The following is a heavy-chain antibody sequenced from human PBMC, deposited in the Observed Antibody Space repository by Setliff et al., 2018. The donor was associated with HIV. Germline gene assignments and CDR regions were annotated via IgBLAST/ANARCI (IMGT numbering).Heavy chain of an antibody. Sequence: ASVKVSCKASGYRFSSYGITWARHAPGQGLEWMRWINVHNGDTKFAQRFQDRLTMTTDTSTTTAYMDLRSLRSDDTAVYYCARGLPADGYAFDLWGQGTMVTVSS. CDR1: GYRFSSYG. CDR2: INVHNGDT. D-gene: IGHD6-13*01. CDR3: ARGLPADGYAFDL. V-gene: IGHV1-18*01. J-gene: IGHJ3*01.